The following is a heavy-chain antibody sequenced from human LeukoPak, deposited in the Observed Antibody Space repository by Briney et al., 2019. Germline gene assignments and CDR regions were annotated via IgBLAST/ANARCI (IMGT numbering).Heavy chain of an antibody. CDR1: GFTFSSYG. CDR2: ISYDGSNK. J-gene: IGHJ5*02. CDR3: ARDHSSSIPNWFDP. Sequence: PGGSLRLSCAASGFTFSSYGMHWVRQAPGKGLEWVSVISYDGSNKYYADSVKGRFTISRDNSKNTLYLQMNSLRVEDTAVYYCARDHSSSIPNWFDPWGQGTLVTVSS. V-gene: IGHV3-30*03.